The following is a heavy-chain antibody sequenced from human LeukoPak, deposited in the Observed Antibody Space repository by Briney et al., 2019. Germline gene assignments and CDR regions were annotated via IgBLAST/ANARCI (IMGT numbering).Heavy chain of an antibody. CDR1: GGSISSGGYY. J-gene: IGHJ3*02. CDR3: ARDRYPRRLFHSDAFDI. Sequence: PSETLSLTCTVSGGSISSGGYYWSWIRQHPGKGLEWIGYIYYSGSTYYNPSLKSRVTISVDTSKNQFSLQLNSVTPEDTAVYYCARDRYPRRLFHSDAFDIWGQGTMVTVSS. V-gene: IGHV4-31*03. CDR2: IYYSGST. D-gene: IGHD1-14*01.